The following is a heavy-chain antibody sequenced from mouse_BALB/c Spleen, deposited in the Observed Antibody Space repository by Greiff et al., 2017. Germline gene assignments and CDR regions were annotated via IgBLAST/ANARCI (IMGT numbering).Heavy chain of an antibody. CDR3: ARGGNYARFAY. D-gene: IGHD2-1*01. Sequence: VQLHQSGAELVRPGSSVKISCKASGYAFSSYWMNWVKQRPGQGLEWIGQIYTGDGDTNYNGKFKGKATLTADKSSSTAYMQLSSLTSEDSAVYFCARGGNYARFAYWGQGTLVTVSA. J-gene: IGHJ3*01. V-gene: IGHV1-80*01. CDR1: GYAFSSYW. CDR2: IYTGDGDT.